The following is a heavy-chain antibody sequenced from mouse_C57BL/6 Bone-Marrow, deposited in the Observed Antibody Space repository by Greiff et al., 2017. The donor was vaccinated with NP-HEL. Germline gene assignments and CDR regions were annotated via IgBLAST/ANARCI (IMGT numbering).Heavy chain of an antibody. CDR3: ARPLGFAY. V-gene: IGHV5-6*02. D-gene: IGHD4-1*01. Sequence: EVKLEESGGDLVKPGGSLKLSCAASGFTFSSYGMSWVRQTPDKRLEWVATISSGGSYTYYPDSVKGRFTISTDNAKNTLYLQMSSLKSEDTAMYYCARPLGFAYWGQGTLVTVSA. CDR2: ISSGGSYT. J-gene: IGHJ3*01. CDR1: GFTFSSYG.